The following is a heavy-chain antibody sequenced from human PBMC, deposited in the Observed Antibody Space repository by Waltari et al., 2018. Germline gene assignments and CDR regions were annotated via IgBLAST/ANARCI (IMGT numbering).Heavy chain of an antibody. J-gene: IGHJ4*02. D-gene: IGHD3-3*01. Sequence: QVQLVQSGAEVKKPGSSVKVSCKASGGTFSSYTISWVRQAPGQGLEWMGIINPSGGSANYAQKFQGRVTMTRDTSTSTVYMEVSSLRSEDTAVYYCARSDYDFWTGAGAFHYWGQGTLVTVSS. CDR3: ARSDYDFWTGAGAFHY. CDR2: INPSGGSA. V-gene: IGHV1-69*02. CDR1: GGTFSSYT.